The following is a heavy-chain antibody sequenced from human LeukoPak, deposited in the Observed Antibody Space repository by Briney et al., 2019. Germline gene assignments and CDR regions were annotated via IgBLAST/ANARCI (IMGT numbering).Heavy chain of an antibody. Sequence: GGSLRLSCAASGFTFNNYNMNWVRQAPGKGLEWVSYISSSSSTIYYADSVKGRFTISRDNAKNSLYLQMNSLRAEDTAVYYCARDGEKGYFQHWGQGTLVTVSS. D-gene: IGHD3-10*01. CDR1: GFTFNNYN. V-gene: IGHV3-48*04. CDR3: ARDGEKGYFQH. CDR2: ISSSSSTI. J-gene: IGHJ1*01.